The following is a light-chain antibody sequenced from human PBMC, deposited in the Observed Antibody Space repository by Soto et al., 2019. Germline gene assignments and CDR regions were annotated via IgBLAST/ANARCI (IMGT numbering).Light chain of an antibody. CDR2: KTS. J-gene: IGKJ4*01. CDR3: QQYNIYWGVT. V-gene: IGKV1-5*03. Sequence: DIQMTQSPSTLSASVGDRVTMTCRASQSISTWLAWYQQKPGKAPNLLIYKTSSLQSGVPSRFSGSGSGTEFTLTISSLQPDDFATYYYQQYNIYWGVTFGGGTKVEIK. CDR1: QSISTW.